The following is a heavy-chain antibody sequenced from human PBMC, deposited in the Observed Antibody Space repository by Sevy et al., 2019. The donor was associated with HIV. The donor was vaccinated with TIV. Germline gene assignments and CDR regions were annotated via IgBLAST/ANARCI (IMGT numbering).Heavy chain of an antibody. Sequence: ASVKVPRKASGYTFTGYYMHWVRQAPGQGLEWMGCINPNSGGTNYAQKFQGRVTMTRDTSISTAYMELSRLRSDDTAVYYCASDLAYYDSSGYLPALDYFDYWGQGTLVTVSS. CDR1: GYTFTGYY. CDR3: ASDLAYYDSSGYLPALDYFDY. CDR2: INPNSGGT. J-gene: IGHJ4*02. V-gene: IGHV1-2*02. D-gene: IGHD3-22*01.